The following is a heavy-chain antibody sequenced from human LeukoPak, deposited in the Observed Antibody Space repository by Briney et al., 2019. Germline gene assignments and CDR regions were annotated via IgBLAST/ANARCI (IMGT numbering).Heavy chain of an antibody. Sequence: GGSLRLSCAASGFTFSSYAMSWVRQAPGKGLEWVSAISGSGGSTYYADSVKGRFTISRDNSKNTLYLQMNSLRAEDTALYYCAKDIGPYSSGWDYWGQGTLVTVSS. CDR2: ISGSGGST. V-gene: IGHV3-23*01. D-gene: IGHD6-19*01. J-gene: IGHJ4*02. CDR1: GFTFSSYA. CDR3: AKDIGPYSSGWDY.